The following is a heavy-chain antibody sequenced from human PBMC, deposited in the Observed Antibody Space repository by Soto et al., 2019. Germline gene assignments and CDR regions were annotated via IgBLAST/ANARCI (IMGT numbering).Heavy chain of an antibody. Sequence: EVQLLESGGGLVQPGGSLRLSCAASGFTFSSYAMSWVRQAPGKGLEWVSAISGSGGSTYYADSVKGRFTISRDNSKNTLYLQMNCPRAEDTAVYYCAKDLGYSYGSVYFDYWGQGTLVTVSS. CDR1: GFTFSSYA. J-gene: IGHJ4*02. V-gene: IGHV3-23*01. CDR2: ISGSGGST. D-gene: IGHD5-18*01. CDR3: AKDLGYSYGSVYFDY.